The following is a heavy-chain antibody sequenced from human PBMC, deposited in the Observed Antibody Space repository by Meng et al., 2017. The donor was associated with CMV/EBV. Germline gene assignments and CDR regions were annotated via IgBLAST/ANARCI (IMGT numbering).Heavy chain of an antibody. V-gene: IGHV5-51*01. CDR1: GYSFTSYW. Sequence: KVSCKGSGYSFTSYWIGWVRQMPGKGLEWMGIIYPGDSDTRYSPSFQGQVTISADKSISTAYLQWSSLKASDTAMYYCARQGRIGQNWFDPWGQGTLVTVSS. CDR2: IYPGDSDT. CDR3: ARQGRIGQNWFDP. D-gene: IGHD2/OR15-2a*01. J-gene: IGHJ5*02.